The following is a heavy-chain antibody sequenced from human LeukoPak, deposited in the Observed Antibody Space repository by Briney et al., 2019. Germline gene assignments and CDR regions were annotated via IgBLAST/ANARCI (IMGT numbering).Heavy chain of an antibody. V-gene: IGHV3-21*01. CDR2: ISSSSSYI. D-gene: IGHD5-18*01. Sequence: GGSLRLSCAASGFTFSSYSMNWVRQAPGKGLQWVSSISSSSSYIYYADSVKGRFTISRDNAKNSLYLQMNSLRAEDTAVYYCARGVQLWFYYMDAWGKGTTVTVSS. CDR3: ARGVQLWFYYMDA. J-gene: IGHJ6*03. CDR1: GFTFSSYS.